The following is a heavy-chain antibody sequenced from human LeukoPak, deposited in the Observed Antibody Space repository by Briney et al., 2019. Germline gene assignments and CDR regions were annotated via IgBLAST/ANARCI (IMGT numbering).Heavy chain of an antibody. CDR3: AKGGGRVVVPAALDY. Sequence: GGSLRLSCAASGFTFSSYAMSWVRQAPGKGLEWVSAISGSGGSTYYADSVKGRFTISRDNSKNTLYLQMNSLRAEDTAVYYCAKGGGRVVVPAALDYWGQGTLVTVSS. CDR1: GFTFSSYA. J-gene: IGHJ4*02. CDR2: ISGSGGST. V-gene: IGHV3-23*01. D-gene: IGHD2-2*01.